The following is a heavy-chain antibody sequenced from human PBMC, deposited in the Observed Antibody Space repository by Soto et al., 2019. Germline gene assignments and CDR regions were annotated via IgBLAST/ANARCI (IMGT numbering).Heavy chain of an antibody. J-gene: IGHJ4*02. CDR3: ARLVYDTRLNYMYFDF. Sequence: SETLSLTCAVSGVSISSGNWWTWVRQTPQRGLEYIGEIFHDGTANYYPSFERRVAISVDTSKNQFSLNLTSVTAADTAIYFCARLVYDTRLNYMYFDFWGQGVLVTVYS. D-gene: IGHD2-8*01. CDR2: IFHDGTA. CDR1: GVSISSGNW. V-gene: IGHV4-4*02.